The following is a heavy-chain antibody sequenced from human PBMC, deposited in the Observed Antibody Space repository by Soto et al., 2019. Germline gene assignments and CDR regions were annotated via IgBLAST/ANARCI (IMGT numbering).Heavy chain of an antibody. V-gene: IGHV1-69*06. J-gene: IGHJ4*02. CDR1: GDTFDISG. CDR2: IIPIFETA. D-gene: IGHD1-20*01. CDR3: AGGGIQFAESSSHTFDS. Sequence: QVELVQSGAEVKKPGSSVKVSCKASGDTFDISGLNWVRQAPGEGLEWMGVIIPIFETADYAQKFQGRVSITTDKSTSTAYMELVSLTSEATAAYYCAGGGIQFAESSSHTFDSWVQGALFSVT.